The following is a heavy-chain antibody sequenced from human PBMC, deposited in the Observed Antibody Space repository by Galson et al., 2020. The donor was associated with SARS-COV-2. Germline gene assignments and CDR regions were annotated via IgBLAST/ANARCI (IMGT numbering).Heavy chain of an antibody. V-gene: IGHV4-30-4*01. CDR2: IYYSGST. J-gene: IGHJ5*02. Sequence: ASETLSLTCTVSGGSISSGDYYWSWIRQPPGKGLEWIGYIYYSGSTYYNPSLKSRVTISVDTSKNQFSLKLSSVTAADTAVYYWARDPRFGELLLGGDWFDPWGQGTLVTVSS. D-gene: IGHD3-10*01. CDR1: GGSISSGDYY. CDR3: ARDPRFGELLLGGDWFDP.